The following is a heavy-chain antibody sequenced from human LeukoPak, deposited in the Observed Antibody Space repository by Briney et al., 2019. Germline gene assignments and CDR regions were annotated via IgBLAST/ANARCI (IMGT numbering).Heavy chain of an antibody. CDR1: GYTFTGYY. V-gene: IGHV1-2*02. Sequence: ASMKVSCKASGYTFTGYYMHWVRQAPGQGLEWMGWINPNSGGTNYAQKFQGRVTMTRDTSISTAYMELSRLRSDDTAVYYCARSIVGADHDAFDIWGQGTMVTVSS. J-gene: IGHJ3*02. CDR3: ARSIVGADHDAFDI. D-gene: IGHD1-26*01. CDR2: INPNSGGT.